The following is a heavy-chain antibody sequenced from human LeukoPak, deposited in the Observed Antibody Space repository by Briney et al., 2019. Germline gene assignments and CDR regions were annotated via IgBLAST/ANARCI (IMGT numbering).Heavy chain of an antibody. CDR1: GFTFSSYA. D-gene: IGHD2-15*01. Sequence: PGGSLRLSCAASGFTFSSYAMSWVRQAPGKGLEWVSAISGSGGSTYYADSVKGRFTISRDNSKNTLYLQMNSLRAEDTAVYYCAMRLVVVVVAAPGADYYGMDVWGQGTTVTVSS. V-gene: IGHV3-23*01. J-gene: IGHJ6*02. CDR2: ISGSGGST. CDR3: AMRLVVVVVAAPGADYYGMDV.